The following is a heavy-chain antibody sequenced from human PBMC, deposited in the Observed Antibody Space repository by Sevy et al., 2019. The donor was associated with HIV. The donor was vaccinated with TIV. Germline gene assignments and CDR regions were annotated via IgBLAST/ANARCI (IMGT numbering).Heavy chain of an antibody. CDR2: ISHDGSNK. V-gene: IGHV3-30*18. CDR1: GFTFSNYG. D-gene: IGHD1-26*01. CDR3: AKDISGASNSWSFDY. Sequence: GGSLRLSCEASGFTFSNYGMHWVRQAPGKGLEWVAIISHDGSNKYYADSMKGRFTISRDNSKHSLYLQMNSLRPEDKGVYYCAKDISGASNSWSFDYWGQGTLVTVSS. J-gene: IGHJ4*02.